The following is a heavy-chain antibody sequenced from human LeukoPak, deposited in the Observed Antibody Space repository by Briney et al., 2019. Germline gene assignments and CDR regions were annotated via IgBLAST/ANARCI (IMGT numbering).Heavy chain of an antibody. V-gene: IGHV1-69*06. CDR3: ARARRSIAAAGTTVGD. D-gene: IGHD6-13*01. CDR2: IIPIFGTA. Sequence: SVKVSCKASGGTFSSYAISWVRQAPGQGLEWMGGIIPIFGTANYAQKFQGRVTITADKSTSTAYMELSSLRSEDTAVYYCARARRSIAAAGTTVGDWGQGTLVTVSS. CDR1: GGTFSSYA. J-gene: IGHJ4*02.